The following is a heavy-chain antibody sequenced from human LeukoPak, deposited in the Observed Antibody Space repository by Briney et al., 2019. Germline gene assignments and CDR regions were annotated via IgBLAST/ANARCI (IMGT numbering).Heavy chain of an antibody. CDR1: GLTFSSYW. CDR3: ARVSVAAAFDI. D-gene: IGHD6-19*01. V-gene: IGHV3-74*01. J-gene: IGHJ3*02. CDR2: INSDGSST. Sequence: GGSLRLSCAASGLTFSSYWMHWVRQAPGEGLVWVSRINSDGSSTSYADSVKGRFTISRDNAKNSLYLQVNSLRAEDTAVYYCARVSVAAAFDIWGQGTMVTVSS.